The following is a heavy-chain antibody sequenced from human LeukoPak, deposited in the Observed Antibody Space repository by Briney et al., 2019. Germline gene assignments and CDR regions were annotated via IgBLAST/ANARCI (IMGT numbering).Heavy chain of an antibody. CDR1: GVIFRGCA. V-gene: IGHV3-73*01. CDR2: IRSKANSYAT. D-gene: IGHD1-26*01. J-gene: IGHJ4*02. CDR3: TRLGRDYASGTRLFDY. Sequence: GGSLRLPCAASGVIFRGCALLWVRQPAGKGLEWVGRIRSKANSYATSYTASVEGRYTISRDDSKNTVYLQMNSLKTEDTAVYYCTRLGRDYASGTRLFDYWGQGTLVTVSS.